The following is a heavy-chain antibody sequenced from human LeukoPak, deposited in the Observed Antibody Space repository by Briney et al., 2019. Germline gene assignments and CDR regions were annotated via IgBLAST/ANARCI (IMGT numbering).Heavy chain of an antibody. J-gene: IGHJ4*02. CDR2: ISSTSSPI. Sequence: GGSLRLSCAASGFTFNTYSMNWVRQAPGKGLERVSYISSTSSPIYYADSVTGRFTISRDNARNSLHLQMNSLRDEDTAVYYCARDGSNSGPDFDYWGQGILVTVSS. V-gene: IGHV3-48*02. CDR3: ARDGSNSGPDFDY. D-gene: IGHD2/OR15-2a*01. CDR1: GFTFNTYS.